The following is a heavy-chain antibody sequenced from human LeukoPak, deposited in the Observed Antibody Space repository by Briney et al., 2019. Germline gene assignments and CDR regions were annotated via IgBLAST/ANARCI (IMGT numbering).Heavy chain of an antibody. V-gene: IGHV3-7*01. D-gene: IGHD3-9*01. CDR1: GFTFSSYW. CDR3: ARGSIGSYFDWLFPAHYYYYYYMDV. CDR2: IKQDGSEK. J-gene: IGHJ6*03. Sequence: GGSLRLSCAASGFTFSSYWMSWVRQAPGKGLEWVANIKQDGSEKYYVDFVKGRFTISRDNAENSLYLQMNSLRAEDTAVYYCARGSIGSYFDWLFPAHYYYYYYMDVWGKGTTVTISS.